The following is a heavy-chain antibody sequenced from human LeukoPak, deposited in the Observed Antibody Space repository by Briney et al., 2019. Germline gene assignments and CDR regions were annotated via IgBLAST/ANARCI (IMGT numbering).Heavy chain of an antibody. V-gene: IGHV3-21*06. CDR1: GFNFNSYS. Sequence: PGGSLRLSCAASGFNFNSYSMNWVRQAPGKGLEWVSSISNDNNYIYYTDSVKGRFTISRDYAKSSLYLQMTSLRAEDTAVYYCAKGGGHFQDWGQGTLVTVSS. CDR2: ISNDNNYI. J-gene: IGHJ1*01. D-gene: IGHD3-16*01. CDR3: AKGGGHFQD.